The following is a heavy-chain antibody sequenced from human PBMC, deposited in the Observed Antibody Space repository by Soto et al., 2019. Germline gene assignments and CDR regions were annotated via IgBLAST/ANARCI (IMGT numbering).Heavy chain of an antibody. CDR1: GYTFTGYY. Sequence: ASVKVSCKASGYTFTGYYMHWVRQAPGQGLEWMGWINPNSGGTNYAQKFQGRVTMTRDTSISTAYMELSRLRSDDTAVYYCARASITIFGVVTGQLYVMDVSGQGTTVPVSS. J-gene: IGHJ6*02. CDR2: INPNSGGT. V-gene: IGHV1-2*02. CDR3: ARASITIFGVVTGQLYVMDV. D-gene: IGHD3-3*01.